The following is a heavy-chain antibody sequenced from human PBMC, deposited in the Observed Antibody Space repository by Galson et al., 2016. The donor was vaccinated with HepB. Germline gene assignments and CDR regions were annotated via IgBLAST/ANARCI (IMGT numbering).Heavy chain of an antibody. Sequence: SLRLSCAVSGFTFRNHQMHWLRQVPGKGQVWVSRIEPDGNSPIYADSVKGRFTISRDNAENMLYLQMNSLRAEDTAIYYCARDLSGPDYWGQGTLVTVSS. CDR1: GFTFRNHQ. CDR3: ARDLSGPDY. J-gene: IGHJ4*02. V-gene: IGHV3-74*01. CDR2: IEPDGNSP.